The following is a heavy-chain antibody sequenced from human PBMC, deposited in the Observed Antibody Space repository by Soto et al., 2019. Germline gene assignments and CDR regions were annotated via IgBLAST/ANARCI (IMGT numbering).Heavy chain of an antibody. J-gene: IGHJ2*01. Sequence: EVQLLDSGGGLVQPGGSLRLSCAASGFTFSGYALTWVRQAPGKGLEWVSAISGGGDATFYADSVKGRFTISRDNSKNTLYLQMNTLRAEDTAVYYRARKVSGSTGRPDWWYIELWGRGTLVTVSS. CDR3: ARKVSGSTGRPDWWYIEL. V-gene: IGHV3-23*01. CDR2: ISGGGDAT. D-gene: IGHD3-10*01. CDR1: GFTFSGYA.